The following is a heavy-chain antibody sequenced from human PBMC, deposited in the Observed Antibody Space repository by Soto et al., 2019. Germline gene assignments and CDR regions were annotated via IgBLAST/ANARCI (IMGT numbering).Heavy chain of an antibody. CDR3: ARGPPLVYSYGYDYYGMDV. V-gene: IGHV3-13*04. CDR2: IGTAGDT. CDR1: GFTFSSYD. J-gene: IGHJ6*02. D-gene: IGHD5-18*01. Sequence: PGGSLRLSCAASGFTFSSYDMHWVRQATGKGLEWVSAIGTAGDTYYPGSVKGRFTISRENAKNSLYLQMNSLRAGDTAVYYCARGPPLVYSYGYDYYGMDVWGQGTSVTVSS.